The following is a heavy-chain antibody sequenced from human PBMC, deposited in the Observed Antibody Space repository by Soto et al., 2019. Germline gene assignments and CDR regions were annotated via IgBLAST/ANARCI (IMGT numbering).Heavy chain of an antibody. J-gene: IGHJ6*02. CDR2: TYYRSKWFL. D-gene: IGHD2-15*01. Sequence: SHAFSVAGFISWASVSINVASCNWIRQSPSRVLEWLGRTYYRSKWFLDYAASVQSRMTISPDTSRNQFSLQLNSVTPEDTAVYYCARVNCSGGTCLDGLDVWGQGTTVTVSS. CDR1: WASVSINVAS. V-gene: IGHV6-1*01. CDR3: ARVNCSGGTCLDGLDV.